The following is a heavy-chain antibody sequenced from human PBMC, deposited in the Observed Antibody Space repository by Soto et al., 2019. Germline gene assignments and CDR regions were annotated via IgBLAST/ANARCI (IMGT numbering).Heavy chain of an antibody. J-gene: IGHJ6*02. Sequence: LNHGQGLEWMGWINPNSGGTNYAQKFQGWVTMTRDTSISTAYMELSRLRSDDTAVYYCARDREYYDFWSGPKYGMDVWGQGTTVTVSS. D-gene: IGHD3-3*01. V-gene: IGHV1-2*04. CDR3: ARDREYYDFWSGPKYGMDV. CDR2: INPNSGGT.